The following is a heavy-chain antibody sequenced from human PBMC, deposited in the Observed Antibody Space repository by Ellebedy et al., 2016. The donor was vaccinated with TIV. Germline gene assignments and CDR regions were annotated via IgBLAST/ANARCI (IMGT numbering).Heavy chain of an antibody. CDR3: ARGEYRNWFDP. V-gene: IGHV1-69*13. Sequence: AASVKVSCKASGYSFTSYGISWVRQAPGQGLEWMGTRIPMYGKTHYAQKLQGSVTIAADESTDTAFMELSSLKSEDTAIYYCARGEYRNWFDPWGQGTLVTVSS. CDR1: GYSFTSYG. D-gene: IGHD3-10*01. J-gene: IGHJ5*02. CDR2: RIPMYGKT.